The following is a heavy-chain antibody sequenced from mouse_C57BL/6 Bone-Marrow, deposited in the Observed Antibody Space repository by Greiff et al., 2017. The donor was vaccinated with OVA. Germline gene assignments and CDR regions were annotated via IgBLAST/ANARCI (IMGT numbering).Heavy chain of an antibody. CDR1: GFTFSSSA. CDR2: ISDGGSYT. V-gene: IGHV5-4*01. D-gene: IGHD6-5*01. Sequence: EVQRVESGGGLVKPGGSLKLSCAASGFTFSSSAMSWVRQTPEKRLEWVATISDGGSYTYYPDNVKGRFTISRDNAKNNLYLQISDLKSEDTAMYYCARDQPRLRYYAMDYWGQGTSVTVSS. J-gene: IGHJ4*01. CDR3: ARDQPRLRYYAMDY.